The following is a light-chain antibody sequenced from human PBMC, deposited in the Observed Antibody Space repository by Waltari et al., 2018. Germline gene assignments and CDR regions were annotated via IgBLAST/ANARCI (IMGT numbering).Light chain of an antibody. J-gene: IGLJ3*02. CDR2: VVS. CDR1: SSDVGGYNY. CDR3: CSYAGSYTFGWV. Sequence: QSALTQPRSVSGSPGQSVTISCTGTSSDVGGYNYVSWYQQHPGKAPKLMIYVVSKRPSGVPDRFSGSKSGNTASLTISGLQAEDEADYYCCSYAGSYTFGWVFGGGTKLTVL. V-gene: IGLV2-11*01.